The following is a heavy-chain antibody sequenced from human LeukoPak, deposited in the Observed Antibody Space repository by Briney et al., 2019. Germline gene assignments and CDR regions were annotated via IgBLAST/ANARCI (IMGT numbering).Heavy chain of an antibody. V-gene: IGHV3-48*01. J-gene: IGHJ3*02. CDR1: GFIFAGYT. CDR3: ASRRSGWPNDAFDI. D-gene: IGHD6-19*01. Sequence: AGGSLRLSCAGSGFIFAGYTMNWVSQAPGEGLQWLAYISPSGGNTLYADSVKGRFTISRDNAKNSVYLQMNSLTPEDTAMYYCASRRSGWPNDAFDIWGQGTMVTVTS. CDR2: ISPSGGNT.